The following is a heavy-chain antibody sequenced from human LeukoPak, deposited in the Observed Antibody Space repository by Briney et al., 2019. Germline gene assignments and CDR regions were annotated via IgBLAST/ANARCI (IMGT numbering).Heavy chain of an antibody. J-gene: IGHJ4*02. CDR1: GYSISSGYY. V-gene: IGHV4-38-2*02. CDR3: ARVPDIVVVPAAHFDY. D-gene: IGHD2-2*01. CDR2: IYHSGST. Sequence: SETLSLTCTVSGYSISSGYYWGWSRPPPGKGLEWIGNIYHSGSTYYNPSLKSRVTISVDTSKNQFSLKLSSVTAADTAVYYCARVPDIVVVPAAHFDYWGQGTLVTVSS.